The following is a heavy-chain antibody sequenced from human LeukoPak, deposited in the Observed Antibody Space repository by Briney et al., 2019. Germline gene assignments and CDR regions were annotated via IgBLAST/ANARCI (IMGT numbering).Heavy chain of an antibody. V-gene: IGHV4-59*01. CDR3: ARMAHYGDYLHDY. Sequence: PSETLSLTCTVSGGSMSSYYWSWIRQPPGKGLEYIGYIYYSGSTNYNPSLKSRVTISVDTSKNQFSLKLNSVTAADTAVYYCARMAHYGDYLHDYWGQGTLVTVSS. CDR2: IYYSGST. D-gene: IGHD4-17*01. CDR1: GGSMSSYY. J-gene: IGHJ4*02.